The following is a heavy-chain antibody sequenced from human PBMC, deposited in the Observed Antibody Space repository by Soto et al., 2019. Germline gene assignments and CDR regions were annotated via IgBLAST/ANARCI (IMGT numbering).Heavy chain of an antibody. CDR2: IDTSGTKI. J-gene: IGHJ4*02. CDR3: ASHYDMWSGYLSPVDY. V-gene: IGHV3-11*01. Sequence: VGSLRLSCAASGYTFSDYYMSWIRPAPGKGLEGISYIDTSGTKIYYADSVKGRFTITRDNAKNSLYLEMNSLRDEDTAVYYCASHYDMWSGYLSPVDYWGQGTLVTVSS. D-gene: IGHD3-3*01. CDR1: GYTFSDYY.